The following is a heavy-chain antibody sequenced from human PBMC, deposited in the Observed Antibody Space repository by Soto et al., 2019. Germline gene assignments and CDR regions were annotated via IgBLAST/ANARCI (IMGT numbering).Heavy chain of an antibody. CDR1: GFTFSSYA. J-gene: IGHJ6*02. D-gene: IGHD3-3*01. V-gene: IGHV3-23*01. CDR2: ISGSGGST. CDR3: AKFSYDFWSGVAFYYYYYGMDV. Sequence: PGGSLRLSCAASGFTFSSYAMSWVRQAPGKGLEWVSAISGSGGSTYYADSVKGRFTISRDNSKNTLYLQMNSLRAEDTAVYYCAKFSYDFWSGVAFYYYYYGMDVWGQGTTVTVSS.